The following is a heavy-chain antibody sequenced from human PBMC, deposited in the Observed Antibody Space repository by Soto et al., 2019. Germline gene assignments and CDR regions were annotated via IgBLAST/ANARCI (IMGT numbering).Heavy chain of an antibody. CDR1: ALTASKNY. V-gene: IGHV3-66*01. CDR2: IYSGGTT. CDR3: ARGGSGSDWDYSGMEV. Sequence: EVQLVESGGGLVQPGGSLRLSCAGSALTASKNYMSWVRQPPGKGLEWVSVIYSGGTTYYADSVKDRFSISRDNSKSTLYLQMDNLRAGDTAVYYCARGGSGSDWDYSGMEVWGQGTTVTVSS. D-gene: IGHD3-10*01. J-gene: IGHJ6*02.